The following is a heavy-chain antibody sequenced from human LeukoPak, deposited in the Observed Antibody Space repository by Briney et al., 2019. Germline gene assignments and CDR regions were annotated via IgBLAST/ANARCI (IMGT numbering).Heavy chain of an antibody. D-gene: IGHD3-3*01. CDR3: ARALRITIFGVDY. CDR2: ISSSGSTI. V-gene: IGHV3-11*01. J-gene: IGHJ4*02. Sequence: GGSLRLSCAASGFTFSDYYMSWIRQAPGKGLEWVSYISSSGSTIYYADSVKGRFTISRDNAKNSLYLQMNSLRAEDMAVYYCARALRITIFGVDYWGQGTLVTVSS. CDR1: GFTFSDYY.